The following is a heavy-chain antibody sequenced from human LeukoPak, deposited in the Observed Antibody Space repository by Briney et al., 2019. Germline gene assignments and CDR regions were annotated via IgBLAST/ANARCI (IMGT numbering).Heavy chain of an antibody. CDR1: GFTFDDYA. D-gene: IGHD3-3*01. J-gene: IGHJ4*02. V-gene: IGHV3-9*01. CDR3: AKDMVGSGGSGSGFDS. CDR2: ISWNNDNR. Sequence: PGGSLRLSCAASGFTFDDYAMHWVRQAPGKGLEWVSGISWNNDNRGYADSVKGRFTISRDNAKNSLYLQMNSLGAEDTALYYCAKDMVGSGGSGSGFDSWGQGTLVTVSS.